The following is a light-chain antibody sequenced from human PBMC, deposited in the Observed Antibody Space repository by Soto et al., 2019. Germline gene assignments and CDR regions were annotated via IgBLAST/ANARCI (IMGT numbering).Light chain of an antibody. CDR1: SSNVGGNY. V-gene: IGLV1-51*01. Sequence: QSVLTQPPSVSPAPGQKVTISCSGSSSNVGGNYVSWYQVLPPTAPKLLIYDNHKRHLGIPDRFSGSKSGTSATLGITDLQTGDEAEYYCGTWDISLDTVVFGGGTKVTVL. CDR2: DNH. CDR3: GTWDISLDTVV. J-gene: IGLJ2*01.